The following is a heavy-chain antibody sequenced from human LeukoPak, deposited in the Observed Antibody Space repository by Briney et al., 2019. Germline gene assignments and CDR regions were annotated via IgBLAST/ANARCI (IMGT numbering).Heavy chain of an antibody. CDR2: IKQDGGEK. V-gene: IGHV3-7*01. CDR3: AKPAGDSSGSTRRYFDY. CDR1: GFTFSSYW. Sequence: GGSLRLSCAASGFTFSSYWMSWVRQAPGKGLEWVANIKQDGGEKYYVDSVKGRFTISRDNSKNTLYLQMNSLRAEDTAVYYCAKPAGDSSGSTRRYFDYWGQGTLVTVSS. J-gene: IGHJ4*02. D-gene: IGHD3-22*01.